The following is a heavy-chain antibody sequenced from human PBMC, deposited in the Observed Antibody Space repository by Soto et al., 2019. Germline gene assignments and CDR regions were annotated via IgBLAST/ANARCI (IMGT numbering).Heavy chain of an antibody. Sequence: QVPLQQWGAGLLKPSETLSLTCAVYAGSFSGYYWSWIRQPPGKGLEWIGEINHRGSTNCNPSLKSRVTISVDTSKNQFSLELSSVTTADTAVYYCARKGRSCSSASCYAWWFDPWGQGTVVTVSS. CDR1: AGSFSGYY. J-gene: IGHJ5*02. V-gene: IGHV4-34*02. D-gene: IGHD2-2*01. CDR3: ARKGRSCSSASCYAWWFDP. CDR2: INHRGST.